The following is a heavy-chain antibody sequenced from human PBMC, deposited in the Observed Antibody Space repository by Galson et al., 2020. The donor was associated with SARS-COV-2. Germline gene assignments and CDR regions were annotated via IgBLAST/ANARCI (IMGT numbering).Heavy chain of an antibody. J-gene: IGHJ6*02. D-gene: IGHD1-26*01. V-gene: IGHV1-18*01. CDR1: GYTFTSYG. CDR2: ISAYNGNT. CDR3: ARRWELLGDYYGMDV. Sequence: ASVTVSCKASGYTFTSYGISCVRQAPGQGLEWMGWISAYNGNTNYAQKLQGRVTMTTDTSTSTAYMELRSLRSDDAAVYYCARRWELLGDYYGMDVWGQGTTVTVSS.